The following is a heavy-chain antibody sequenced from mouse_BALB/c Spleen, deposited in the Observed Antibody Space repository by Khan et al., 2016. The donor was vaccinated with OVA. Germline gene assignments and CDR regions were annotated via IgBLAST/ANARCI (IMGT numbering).Heavy chain of an antibody. D-gene: IGHD1-2*01. CDR1: GFTFSTFA. V-gene: IGHV5-9-1*01. CDR2: IGTAGDYI. Sequence: RLVESGGDLVKPGGSLKLSCAASGFTFSTFAMSWVRQTPDKRLEWVATIGTAGDYIYYPDSVKGRFTISRDNAKNTLYLQMSSLRSEDTAMYYCARHNYGPFAYWGQGTLVTVSA. J-gene: IGHJ3*01. CDR3: ARHNYGPFAY.